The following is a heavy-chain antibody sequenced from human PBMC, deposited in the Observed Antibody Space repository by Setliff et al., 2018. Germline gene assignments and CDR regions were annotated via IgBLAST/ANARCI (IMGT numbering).Heavy chain of an antibody. V-gene: IGHV3-21*01. CDR2: IGASGSDK. Sequence: GGSLRLSCSASGFTFSNHWMTWVRQAPGRGLEWVSSIGASGSDKYYADSVKGRFTISRDNAKNSLSLQMNSLRTDDTAFYYCEGRAVADRGIDFWGQGTMVTVSS. J-gene: IGHJ3*01. D-gene: IGHD6-19*01. CDR3: EGRAVADRGIDF. CDR1: GFTFSNHW.